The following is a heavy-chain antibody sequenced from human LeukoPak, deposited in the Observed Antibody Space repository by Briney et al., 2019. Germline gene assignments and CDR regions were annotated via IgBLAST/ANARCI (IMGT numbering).Heavy chain of an antibody. V-gene: IGHV4-61*02. CDR1: GGSISSGSYY. Sequence: PSQTLSLTCTVSGGSISSGSYYWSWIRQPAGKGLEWIGRIYTSGSTNYNPSLKSRVTISVDTSKNQFSLKLSSVTAADTAVYYCARVQYYYDSSGYYYSYFDYWGQGTLVTVSS. CDR3: ARVQYYYDSSGYYYSYFDY. CDR2: IYTSGST. J-gene: IGHJ4*02. D-gene: IGHD3-22*01.